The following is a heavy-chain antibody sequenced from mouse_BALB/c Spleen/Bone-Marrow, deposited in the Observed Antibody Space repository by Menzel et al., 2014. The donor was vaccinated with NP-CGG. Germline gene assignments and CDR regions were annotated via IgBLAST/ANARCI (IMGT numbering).Heavy chain of an antibody. CDR3: ARSNWDGGNYFDY. CDR1: GYIFISYN. J-gene: IGHJ2*01. CDR2: IYPGNGDT. Sequence: QVQLQQSGAELVKPGASVKMSCKASGYIFISYNVHWVKPTPGQGLEWIGTIYPGNGDTSYNQKFKGKASLTADKSSSTAYMQLSSLTSEDSAVYYCARSNWDGGNYFDYWGQGTTLTVSS. V-gene: IGHV1-12*01. D-gene: IGHD4-1*01.